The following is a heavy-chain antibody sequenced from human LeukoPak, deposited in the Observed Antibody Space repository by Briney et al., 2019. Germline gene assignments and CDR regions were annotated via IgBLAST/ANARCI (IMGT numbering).Heavy chain of an antibody. V-gene: IGHV4-34*01. CDR3: ARGSGSYSY. CDR1: GGSFCGYD. J-gene: IGHJ4*02. D-gene: IGHD1-26*01. CDR2: INHSGST. Sequence: SETLSLTCAVYGGSFCGYDWSWIRQPPGKGLEWIGEINHSGSTNYNPSLKSRVTISVDTSKNQFSLKLSSVTAADTAVYYCARGSGSYSYWGQGTLVTVSS.